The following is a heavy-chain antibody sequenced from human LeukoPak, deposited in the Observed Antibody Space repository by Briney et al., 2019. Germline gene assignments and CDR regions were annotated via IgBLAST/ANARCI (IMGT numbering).Heavy chain of an antibody. CDR3: AKFGPDYDMAV. D-gene: IGHD3-16*01. CDR2: IHYSGKA. V-gene: IGHV4-59*02. Sequence: KPSETLSLTCSVFGGSVSSYYWTWVRQPPGKGLEWIGQIHYSGKADYNPSLKSRITISVDTSKNEISLRMSSMTAADTGIYYCAKFGPDYDMAVWGQGTTVTVSS. CDR1: GGSVSSYY. J-gene: IGHJ6*02.